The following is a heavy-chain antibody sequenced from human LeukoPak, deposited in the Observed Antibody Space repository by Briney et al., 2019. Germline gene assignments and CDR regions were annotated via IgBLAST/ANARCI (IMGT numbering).Heavy chain of an antibody. CDR1: GGSISSSSYY. Sequence: SETLSLAFTVSGGSISSSSYYSGSISQPPGKGLEWPGSIYYSGSTYYNPSLNSRVTISVDTSKNQFSLKLSSVTAADTAVYYCARHEFYYDSSGYSDAFDIWGQGTMVTVSS. CDR3: ARHEFYYDSSGYSDAFDI. V-gene: IGHV4-39*01. J-gene: IGHJ3*02. CDR2: IYYSGST. D-gene: IGHD3-22*01.